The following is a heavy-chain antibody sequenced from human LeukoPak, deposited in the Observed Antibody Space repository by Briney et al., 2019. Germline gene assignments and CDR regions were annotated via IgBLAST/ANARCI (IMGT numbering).Heavy chain of an antibody. J-gene: IGHJ3*02. Sequence: HAGGSLRLSCAASGFTFSNYAMHWVRQAPGKGLEYVSAISSNGGSTYYANSVKGRFTISRDNSKNTLYLQMGSLRAEDMAVYYCAREHVSYYYGSGSNRNAFDIWGQGTMVTVSS. CDR1: GFTFSNYA. D-gene: IGHD3-10*01. CDR3: AREHVSYYYGSGSNRNAFDI. CDR2: ISSNGGST. V-gene: IGHV3-64*01.